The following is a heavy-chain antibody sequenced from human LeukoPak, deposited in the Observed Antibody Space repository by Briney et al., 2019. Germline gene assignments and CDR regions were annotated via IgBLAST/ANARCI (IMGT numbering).Heavy chain of an antibody. D-gene: IGHD3-3*01. CDR1: GFTFSSYS. Sequence: GGSLRLSCAASGFTFSSYSMNWVRQAPGKGLERVSSISSSSSYIYYADSVKGRFTISRDNAKNSLYLQMNSLRAEDTAVYYCARDYASVLRFLEWFDDGYYFDYWGQGTLVTVSS. J-gene: IGHJ4*02. CDR2: ISSSSSYI. CDR3: ARDYASVLRFLEWFDDGYYFDY. V-gene: IGHV3-21*01.